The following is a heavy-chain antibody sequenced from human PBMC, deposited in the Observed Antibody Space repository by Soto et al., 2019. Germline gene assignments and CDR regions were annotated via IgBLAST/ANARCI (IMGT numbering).Heavy chain of an antibody. V-gene: IGHV4-31*03. J-gene: IGHJ5*02. CDR3: ARAETTTESFDP. Sequence: SETLSLTCTVSGGSISIGGYYWSWIRQHPGKGLEWIGYIYYSGSTYYNPSLKSRVTISVDTSKNQFSLKLSSVTAADTAVYYCARAETTTESFDPWGQGTLVTVSS. CDR2: IYYSGST. D-gene: IGHD4-4*01. CDR1: GGSISIGGYY.